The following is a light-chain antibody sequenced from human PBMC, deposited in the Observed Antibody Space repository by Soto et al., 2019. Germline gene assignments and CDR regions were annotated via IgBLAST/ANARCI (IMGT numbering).Light chain of an antibody. CDR2: AAS. V-gene: IGKV1-6*01. CDR3: LQEYNYSWT. CDR1: QGIRND. Sequence: AIQMTQSPSSLSASVGDRVTITCRASQGIRNDLGWYQKKPGKAPKLPIYAASSLQSGVPSRFSGSGSGTDFNLTISRLQTEDFATYECLQEYNYSWTFGQGTKVDIK. J-gene: IGKJ1*01.